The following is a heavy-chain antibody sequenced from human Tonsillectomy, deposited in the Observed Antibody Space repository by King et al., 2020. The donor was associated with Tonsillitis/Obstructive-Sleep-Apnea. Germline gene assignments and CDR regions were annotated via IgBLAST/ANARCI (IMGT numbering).Heavy chain of an antibody. CDR1: GFTFTAYG. J-gene: IGHJ4*02. Sequence: QLVQSGGGVVQPGRSLRLSCAASGFTFTAYGMHWVRQAPGKGLEWVAGIWYAGNHMYYADSVKGRFTISRDNSKNTLSLQMNSLRAEDTAVYYCARGFGITMVRGTNYFDYWGQGTLVTVSS. CDR3: ARGFGITMVRGTNYFDY. V-gene: IGHV3-33*01. D-gene: IGHD3-10*01. CDR2: IWYAGNHM.